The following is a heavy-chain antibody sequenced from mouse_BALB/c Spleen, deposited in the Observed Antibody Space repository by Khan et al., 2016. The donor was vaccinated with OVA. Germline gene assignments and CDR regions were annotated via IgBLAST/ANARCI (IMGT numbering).Heavy chain of an antibody. V-gene: IGHV5-9-3*01. CDR1: GFTFSTFA. CDR2: INSDGDYT. J-gene: IGHJ3*01. Sequence: EVELVESGGGLVKPGGSLKLSCIASGFTFSTFAMYWVRQTPEKRLEWVATINSDGDYTYYPDSVKGRFTISRDSAKNTLSLQMSSLRSDDTAMYYCARHNYGPFAYWGQGTLVTVSA. D-gene: IGHD1-1*01. CDR3: ARHNYGPFAY.